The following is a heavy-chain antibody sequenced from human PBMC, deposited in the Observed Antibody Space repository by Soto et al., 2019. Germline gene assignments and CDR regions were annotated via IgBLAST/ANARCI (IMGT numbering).Heavy chain of an antibody. Sequence: ASVKVSCKASRDAFTSYAMQWVRHAPGHRLEWMGSISAYNGNTNYSQKLQGRVTMTTDTSTSTAYMELRSLRSEDTALYYCARASDCYDRSCSHHRSFYYGMDVWGQGTTVTVSS. CDR2: ISAYNGNT. CDR1: RDAFTSYA. CDR3: ARASDCYDRSCSHHRSFYYGMDV. V-gene: IGHV1-18*01. J-gene: IGHJ6*02. D-gene: IGHD3-22*01.